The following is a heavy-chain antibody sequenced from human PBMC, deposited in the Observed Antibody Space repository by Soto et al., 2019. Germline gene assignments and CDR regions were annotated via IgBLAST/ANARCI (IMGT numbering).Heavy chain of an antibody. Sequence: QVQLVQSGAEVKKPGASVKVSCKASGYTFTGYYMHWVRQAPGQGLEWMGWINPNSGGTNYALKFQGRVTMTRDTSISAAYMELSRLRSEDTAVYYCERVRSRYYGPGSAGDWGQGTLVTVSS. CDR3: ERVRSRYYGPGSAGD. CDR1: GYTFTGYY. J-gene: IGHJ4*02. CDR2: INPNSGGT. D-gene: IGHD3-10*01. V-gene: IGHV1-2*02.